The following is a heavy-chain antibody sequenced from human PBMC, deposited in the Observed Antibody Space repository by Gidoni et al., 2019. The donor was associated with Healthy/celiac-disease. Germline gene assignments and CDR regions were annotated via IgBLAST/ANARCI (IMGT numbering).Heavy chain of an antibody. J-gene: IGHJ6*02. D-gene: IGHD6-19*01. CDR3: ARSSGWYKYYYYYYGMDV. V-gene: IGHV3-64*01. CDR1: GFTFSSYA. CDR2: ISSNGGST. Sequence: EVQLVASGGGLVQPGGSLRLSCAASGFTFSSYAMHWVRQAPGKGLEYVSAISSNGGSTYYANSVKGRFTISRDNSKNTLYLQMGSLRAEDMAVYYCARSSGWYKYYYYYYGMDVWGQGTTVTVSS.